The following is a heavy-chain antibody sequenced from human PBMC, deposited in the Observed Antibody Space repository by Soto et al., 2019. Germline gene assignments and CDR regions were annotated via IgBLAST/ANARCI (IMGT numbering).Heavy chain of an antibody. CDR3: ARGRAAAGNFDY. CDR1: GGSISSGGYY. Sequence: QVQLQESGPGLVKPSQTLSLTCTVSGGSISSGGYYWSWIRQHPGKGLEWIGYIYYSGSTYYIPSLRSRVTISVDTSKNQFSLKLRSVTVADTAVYYCARGRAAAGNFDYWGQGTLVTVSS. V-gene: IGHV4-31*03. J-gene: IGHJ4*02. D-gene: IGHD6-13*01. CDR2: IYYSGST.